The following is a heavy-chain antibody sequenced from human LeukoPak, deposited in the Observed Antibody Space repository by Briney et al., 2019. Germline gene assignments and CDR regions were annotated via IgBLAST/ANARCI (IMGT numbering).Heavy chain of an antibody. V-gene: IGHV3-30*04. CDR2: ISYDGNNK. Sequence: GGSLRLSCAASGFTFSNYAMHWVRQAPGKGLEWVAVISYDGNNKYYADSVKGRFTISRDNSKNTLYLQMNSLRAEDTAVYYCAKAPYGSGTQRWAFDPWGQGTLVTVSS. CDR1: GFTFSNYA. CDR3: AKAPYGSGTQRWAFDP. J-gene: IGHJ5*02. D-gene: IGHD3-10*01.